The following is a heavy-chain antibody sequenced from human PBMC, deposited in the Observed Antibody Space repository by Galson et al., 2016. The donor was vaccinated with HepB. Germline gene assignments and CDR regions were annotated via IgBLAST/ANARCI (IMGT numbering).Heavy chain of an antibody. CDR2: ISWNSGSI. V-gene: IGHV3-9*01. Sequence: SLRLSCAASGFTFDDYAMHWVRQAPGKGLEWVSGISWNSGSIDYADSVKGRFTISRDNSKSTLYVEMNSLRDEDTAVYYCAKGRGTTVTTNDYWGQGTLVTVSS. CDR3: AKGRGTTVTTNDY. D-gene: IGHD4-17*01. CDR1: GFTFDDYA. J-gene: IGHJ4*02.